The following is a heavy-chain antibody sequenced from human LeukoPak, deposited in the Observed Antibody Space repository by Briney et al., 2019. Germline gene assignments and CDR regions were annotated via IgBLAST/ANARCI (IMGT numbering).Heavy chain of an antibody. D-gene: IGHD4-17*01. V-gene: IGHV1-2*02. CDR2: INPNSGGT. CDR1: GYTFTGYY. J-gene: IGHJ4*02. CDR3: ARDSSDDYGSYYFDY. Sequence: ASVKVSCKASGYTFTGYYMHWVRQAPGQGLGWMGWINPNSGGTNYAQKFQGRVTMTRDTSISTAYMELSRLRSDDTAVYYCARDSSDDYGSYYFDYWGQGTLVTVSS.